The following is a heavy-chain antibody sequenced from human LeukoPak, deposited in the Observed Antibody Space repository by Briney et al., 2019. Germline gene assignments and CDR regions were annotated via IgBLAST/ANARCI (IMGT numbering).Heavy chain of an antibody. J-gene: IGHJ4*02. D-gene: IGHD4-17*01. CDR2: IYYSGST. CDR3: ARDSPNGDYGSDY. Sequence: SETLSLTCTVSGGSISSGGYYWSWIRQHPGKGLEWIGYIYYSGSTYYNPSLKSRVTISVDTSKNQFSLKLSSVTAADTAVYYCARDSPNGDYGSDYWGQGTLVTVSS. CDR1: GGSISSGGYY. V-gene: IGHV4-31*03.